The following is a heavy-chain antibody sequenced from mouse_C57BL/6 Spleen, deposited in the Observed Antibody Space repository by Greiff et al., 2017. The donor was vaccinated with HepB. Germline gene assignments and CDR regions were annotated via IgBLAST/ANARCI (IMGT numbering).Heavy chain of an antibody. Sequence: VQLQQSGAELARPGASVKMSCKASGYTFTSYTMHWVKQRPGQGLEWIGYINPSSGYTKYNQKFKDKATLTADKSSSTAYMQLSSLTSEDSAVYYCARRGCFYYEDWYFDVWGTGTTVTVSS. CDR3: ARRGCFYYEDWYFDV. J-gene: IGHJ1*03. CDR1: GYTFTSYT. CDR2: INPSSGYT. D-gene: IGHD1-1*01. V-gene: IGHV1-4*01.